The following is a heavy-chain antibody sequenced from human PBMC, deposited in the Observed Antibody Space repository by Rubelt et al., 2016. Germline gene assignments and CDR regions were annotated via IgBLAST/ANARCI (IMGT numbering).Heavy chain of an antibody. V-gene: IGHV3-33*05. CDR2: ISYDGSNK. J-gene: IGHJ3*02. D-gene: IGHD6-13*01. Sequence: KGLEWVAVISYDGSNKYYADSVKGRFTISRDNAKNSLYLQMNSLRTEDTAVYYCARELRAAANYRTGLDIWGQGTMVTVSS. CDR3: ARELRAAANYRTGLDI.